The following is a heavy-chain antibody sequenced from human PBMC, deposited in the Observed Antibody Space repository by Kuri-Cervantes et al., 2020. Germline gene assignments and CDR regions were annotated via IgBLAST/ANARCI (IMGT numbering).Heavy chain of an antibody. CDR2: IKSKTDGGTT. V-gene: IGHV3-15*01. J-gene: IGHJ3*02. D-gene: IGHD6-13*01. CDR1: GFTFSNAW. Sequence: GECLKIFCAASGFTFSNAWMSWVRQAPGKGLEWVGRIKSKTDGGTTDYAAPVKGRFTVSREDSKNTLYLQMNSLKTEDTAVYYCTTVLYCSSWPWDIWGQGTMVTVSS. CDR3: TTVLYCSSWPWDI.